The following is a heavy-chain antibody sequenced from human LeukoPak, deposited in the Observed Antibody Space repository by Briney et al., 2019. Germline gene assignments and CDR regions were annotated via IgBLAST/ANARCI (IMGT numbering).Heavy chain of an antibody. Sequence: ASVKVSCKASGYTFTSYAMHWVRQAPGQRLEWMGWINAGNGNTKYSQKFQGRVTITRDTSASTAYMELSSLRSEDTAVYYCARETPRGYGDLDYWGQGTLVTASS. CDR3: ARETPRGYGDLDY. V-gene: IGHV1-3*01. D-gene: IGHD4-17*01. CDR2: INAGNGNT. CDR1: GYTFTSYA. J-gene: IGHJ4*02.